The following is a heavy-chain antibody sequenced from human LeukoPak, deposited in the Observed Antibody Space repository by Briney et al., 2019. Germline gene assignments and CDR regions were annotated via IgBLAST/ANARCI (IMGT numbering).Heavy chain of an antibody. CDR3: ARHPQATMVRPTTGYYFDY. CDR1: GASIRSSSYY. J-gene: IGHJ4*02. D-gene: IGHD3-10*01. V-gene: IGHV4-39*01. CDR2: IYYSGST. Sequence: PSETLSLTCSVSGASIRSSSYYWGWIRQPPGKGLEWIGSIYYSGSTYYNPSLKSRVTISVDTSKNQFSLKLSSVTAADTAVYYCARHPQATMVRPTTGYYFDYWGQGTLVTVSS.